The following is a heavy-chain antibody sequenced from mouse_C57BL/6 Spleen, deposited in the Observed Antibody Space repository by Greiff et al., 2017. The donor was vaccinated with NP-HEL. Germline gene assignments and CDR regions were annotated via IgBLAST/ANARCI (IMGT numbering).Heavy chain of an antibody. J-gene: IGHJ2*01. CDR1: GYTFTSYW. D-gene: IGHD2-4*01. CDR2: IHPSDSDT. V-gene: IGHV1-74*01. Sequence: QVQLKESGAELVKPGASVKVSCKASGYTFTSYWMHWVKQRPGQGLEWIGRIHPSDSDTNYNQKFKGKATLTVDQSSSTAYMQLSSLTSEDSAVYYCAIGDYDAYWGQGTTLTVSS. CDR3: AIGDYDAY.